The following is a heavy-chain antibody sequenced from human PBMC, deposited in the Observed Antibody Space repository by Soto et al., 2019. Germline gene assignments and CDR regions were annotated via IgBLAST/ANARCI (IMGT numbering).Heavy chain of an antibody. CDR3: ARETGDCTNGVCYQEMDY. D-gene: IGHD2-8*01. Sequence: QVQLVESGGGVVQPGRSLRLSCAASGFTFSSYGMHWVRQAPGKGLEWVAVIWYDGSNKYYADSVKGRFTISRDNSKNTLYLKMNSLRAEDTAVYYCARETGDCTNGVCYQEMDYWGQGTLVTVSS. V-gene: IGHV3-33*01. CDR1: GFTFSSYG. CDR2: IWYDGSNK. J-gene: IGHJ4*02.